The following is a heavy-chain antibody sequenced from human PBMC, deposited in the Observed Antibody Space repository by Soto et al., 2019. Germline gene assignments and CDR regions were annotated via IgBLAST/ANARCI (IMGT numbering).Heavy chain of an antibody. CDR2: IYSGGAA. Sequence: GGSLRLSCAASGFTVISNYVNWVRQAPGKGLEWVSVIYSGGAAHYADSVKGRFTISRDSSKSTVYLQMNSLTAEDTAVYFCAKGDYYDSHFDYWGQGTPATVSS. CDR3: AKGDYYDSHFDY. J-gene: IGHJ4*02. V-gene: IGHV3-53*01. D-gene: IGHD3-22*01. CDR1: GFTVISNY.